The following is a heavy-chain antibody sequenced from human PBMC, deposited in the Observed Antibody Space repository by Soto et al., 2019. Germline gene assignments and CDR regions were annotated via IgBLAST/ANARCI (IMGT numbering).Heavy chain of an antibody. J-gene: IGHJ6*02. CDR1: GGTFSSYA. D-gene: IGHD6-13*01. CDR3: ARPHRYSRYYYYGMDV. V-gene: IGHV1-69*13. Sequence: EASVKVSCKASGGTFSSYAISWVRQAPGQGLEWMGGIIPIFGTANYAQKFQGRVTITADESTSTAYMELSSLRSEDTAVYYCARPHRYSRYYYYGMDVWGQGTTVTVSS. CDR2: IIPIFGTA.